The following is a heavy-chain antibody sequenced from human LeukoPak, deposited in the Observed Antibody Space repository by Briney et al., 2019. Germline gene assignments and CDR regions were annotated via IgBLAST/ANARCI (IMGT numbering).Heavy chain of an antibody. CDR2: INPSGGST. CDR1: GYTFTSYY. Sequence: ASVTVSCKASGYTFTSYYMHWVRQAPGQGLEWMGIINPSGGSTSYAQKFQGRVTMTTDTSTSTAYMELRSLRSDDTAVYYCARTSHYVDIAATIPYGIYYFDYWGQGTLVTVSS. J-gene: IGHJ4*02. V-gene: IGHV1-46*01. CDR3: ARTSHYVDIAATIPYGIYYFDY. D-gene: IGHD5-12*01.